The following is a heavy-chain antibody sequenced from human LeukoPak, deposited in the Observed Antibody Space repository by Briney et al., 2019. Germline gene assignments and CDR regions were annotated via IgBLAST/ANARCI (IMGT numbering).Heavy chain of an antibody. D-gene: IGHD6-6*01. Sequence: AGESLKISCKGSGYSFTSYWIGWVRQMPGKGLEWMGIIYPGDSDTRYSPSFQGQVTISADKSISTAYLQWSSLKASDTAMYYCARVGSSSPIYYYYYYMDVWGKGTTVTVSS. J-gene: IGHJ6*03. CDR3: ARVGSSSPIYYYYYYMDV. CDR1: GYSFTSYW. CDR2: IYPGDSDT. V-gene: IGHV5-51*01.